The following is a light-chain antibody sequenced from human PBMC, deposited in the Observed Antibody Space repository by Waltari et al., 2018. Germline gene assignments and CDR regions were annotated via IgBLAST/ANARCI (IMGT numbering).Light chain of an antibody. CDR2: AVS. J-gene: IGLJ2*01. CDR1: RSDIGYYNF. V-gene: IGLV2-14*03. Sequence: QSGLTQPASVSGSPGQSLTISCTGTRSDIGYYNFVSWYQQHPGKAPKRVIFAVSRCPSGASHRFSGSQSGNTASLTISGVQAEDEAAYYCASYTSAKTVLFVGGTKVTVL. CDR3: ASYTSAKTVL.